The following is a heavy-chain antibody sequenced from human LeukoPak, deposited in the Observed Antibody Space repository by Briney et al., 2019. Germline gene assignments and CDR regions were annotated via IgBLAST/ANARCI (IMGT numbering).Heavy chain of an antibody. D-gene: IGHD3-22*01. J-gene: IGHJ4*02. CDR3: ARVGTYYDSSGYYVDGSDY. CDR1: GYTFTDYY. Sequence: ASVKVSCKASGYTFTDYYMHWVRQAPGQGLEWMGWINPNSGGTKYAQKFQGRVTMTRDTSISTAYMELSRLRSDDTAVYYCARVGTYYDSSGYYVDGSDYWGQGTLVTVSS. CDR2: INPNSGGT. V-gene: IGHV1-2*02.